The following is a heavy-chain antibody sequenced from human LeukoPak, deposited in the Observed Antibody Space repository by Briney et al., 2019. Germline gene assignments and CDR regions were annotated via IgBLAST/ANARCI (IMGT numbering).Heavy chain of an antibody. V-gene: IGHV3-7*01. CDR2: IKQDGSAK. Sequence: GGSLRLSCAASGFTFSSYWMSWVRQAPGKGLERVANIKQDGSAKYYVDSVKGRFTISRDNAKNSLYLQMISLRAEDTAVYYCARVGGRYSPLGYWGQGTLVTVSS. D-gene: IGHD3-16*02. CDR3: ARVGGRYSPLGY. CDR1: GFTFSSYW. J-gene: IGHJ4*02.